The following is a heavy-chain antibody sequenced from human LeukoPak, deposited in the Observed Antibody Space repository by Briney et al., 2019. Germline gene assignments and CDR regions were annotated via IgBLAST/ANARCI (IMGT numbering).Heavy chain of an antibody. CDR3: ARWRGSTSERSDY. V-gene: IGHV3-11*06. D-gene: IGHD2-2*01. J-gene: IGHJ4*02. CDR1: GFTFSDYY. CDR2: TSSSSSYT. Sequence: GGSLRLSCAASGFTFSDYYMSWIRQAPGKGLEWVSYTSSSSSYTNYADSVKGRFTISRDNAKNSLYLQMDSLRVEDTATYYCARWRGSTSERSDYWGQGTLVTVSS.